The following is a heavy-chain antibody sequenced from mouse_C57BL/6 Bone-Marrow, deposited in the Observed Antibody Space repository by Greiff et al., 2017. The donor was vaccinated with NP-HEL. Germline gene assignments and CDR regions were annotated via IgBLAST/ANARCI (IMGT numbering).Heavy chain of an antibody. D-gene: IGHD1-1*01. V-gene: IGHV1-26*01. J-gene: IGHJ4*01. Sequence: VQLKQSGPELVKPGASVKISCKASGYTFTDYYMNWVKQSHGKSLEWIGDINPNNGGTSYNQKFKGKATLTVDKSSSTAYMELRSLTSEDSAVYYCARGGITTVVAPYAMDYWGQGTSVTVSS. CDR3: ARGGITTVVAPYAMDY. CDR1: GYTFTDYY. CDR2: INPNNGGT.